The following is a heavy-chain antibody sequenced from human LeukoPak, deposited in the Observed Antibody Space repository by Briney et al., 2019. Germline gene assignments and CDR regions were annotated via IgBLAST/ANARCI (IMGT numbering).Heavy chain of an antibody. CDR3: ARAMMVVANLWGVFDY. J-gene: IGHJ4*02. Sequence: GGSLRLSCAASGFTFSSYAMTWVRQAPGKGLEWVSSISGSGGSTYYADSVKGRFTISRGNSKNTLCLQMNSLRAEDTAVYYCARAMMVVANLWGVFDYWGQGALVTVSS. D-gene: IGHD3-22*01. V-gene: IGHV3-23*01. CDR1: GFTFSSYA. CDR2: ISGSGGST.